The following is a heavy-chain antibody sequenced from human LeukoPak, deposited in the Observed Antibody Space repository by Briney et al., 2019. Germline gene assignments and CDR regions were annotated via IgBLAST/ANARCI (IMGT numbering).Heavy chain of an antibody. J-gene: IGHJ6*03. V-gene: IGHV4-39*01. CDR1: GGSISSSSYY. CDR2: IYDSGST. D-gene: IGHD1-26*01. Sequence: SETLSLTCTVSGGSISSSSYYWGWIRQPPGKGLEGIVSIYDSGSTYYTPSLRSRLTISVDTSKNPFFLKLSSVTVADTAVYYCGRLGSYWDYYYYMDVWGKGTTVTVSS. CDR3: GRLGSYWDYYYYMDV.